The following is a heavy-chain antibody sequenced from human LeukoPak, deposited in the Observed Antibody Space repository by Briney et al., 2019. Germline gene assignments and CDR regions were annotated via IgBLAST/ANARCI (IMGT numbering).Heavy chain of an antibody. D-gene: IGHD5-18*01. CDR2: IYYSGNT. CDR1: GGSISSYY. V-gene: IGHV4-59*01. Sequence: SETLSLTCTVSGGSISSYYWSWIRQPPGKGLEWIGYIYYSGNTNYNPSLKSRVTISVDTSENQFSLKLSSVTAADTAIYYCARGYSYGSYYFDNWGQGTLVTVSS. CDR3: ARGYSYGSYYFDN. J-gene: IGHJ4*02.